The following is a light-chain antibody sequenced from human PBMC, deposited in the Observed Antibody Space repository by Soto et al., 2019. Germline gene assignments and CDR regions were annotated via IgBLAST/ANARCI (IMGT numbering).Light chain of an antibody. CDR2: ATS. J-gene: IGKJ4*01. CDR1: QSLSSN. V-gene: IGKV3-15*01. CDR3: QQYNHWPRMLS. Sequence: EIVLTQSPATLYVSPGERATLSCRASQSLSSNVAWYQQRPGQAPRLLIYATSSRASDVPARFSGGGSGTEFTLTIASPQSDDFAIYYCQQYNHWPRMLSFGGGTKVELK.